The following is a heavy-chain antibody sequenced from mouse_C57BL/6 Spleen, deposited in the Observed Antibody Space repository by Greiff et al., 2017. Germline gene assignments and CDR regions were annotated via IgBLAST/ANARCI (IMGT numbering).Heavy chain of an antibody. J-gene: IGHJ4*01. CDR1: GFSFNTYA. D-gene: IGHD1-3*01. V-gene: IGHV10-1*01. CDR2: IRSKSNNYAT. Sequence: EVKLQESGGGLVQPKGSLKLSCAASGFSFNTYAMNWVRQAPGKGLEWVARIRSKSNNYATYYADSVKDRFTISRDDSESMLYLQMNNLKTEDTAMYYCVRHGGLKDYAMDYWGQGTSVTVSS. CDR3: VRHGGLKDYAMDY.